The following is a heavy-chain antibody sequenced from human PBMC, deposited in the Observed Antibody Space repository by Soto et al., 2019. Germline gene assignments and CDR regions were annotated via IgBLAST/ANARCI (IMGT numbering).Heavy chain of an antibody. CDR3: ERYEYTNYGGALDI. Sequence: PGGSLRLSCAASGFIFRSHIMNWVRQAPGKGLEWVSYISGSSSDTYYADSVKARFTISRDNAKNSLFLQMNSLRAEDTAIYYWERYEYTNYGGALDIWAQGTMVTVS. V-gene: IGHV3-48*01. CDR2: ISGSSSDT. CDR1: GFIFRSHI. J-gene: IGHJ3*02. D-gene: IGHD4-4*01.